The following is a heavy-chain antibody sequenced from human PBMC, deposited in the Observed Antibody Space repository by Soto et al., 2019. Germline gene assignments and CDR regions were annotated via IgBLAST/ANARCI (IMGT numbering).Heavy chain of an antibody. CDR3: ARVLRDVLSDRYYWYFDL. D-gene: IGHD3-16*02. V-gene: IGHV4-31*03. J-gene: IGHJ2*01. Sequence: QVQLQESGPGLVKPSQTLSLTCTVSGASISSGGYYWGWIRQHPGKGLEWIGFIYYIGTSYYNPSLGLRITLSVDTSKNHFSLNLTSVTAADTAVYYCARVLRDVLSDRYYWYFDLWGRGTLVTVSS. CDR2: IYYIGTS. CDR1: GASISSGGYY.